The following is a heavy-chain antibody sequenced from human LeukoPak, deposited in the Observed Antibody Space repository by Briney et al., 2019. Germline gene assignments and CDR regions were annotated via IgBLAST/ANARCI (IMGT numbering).Heavy chain of an antibody. J-gene: IGHJ4*02. CDR1: GYSFSTYW. CDR3: ARHTSLWFGELPYDLDY. V-gene: IGHV5-10-1*01. Sequence: GESLKISCTGSGYSFSTYWITCVRQMPGKGLEWMGRIDPSDSDTKYSPSFQGHVTISADKSINTAYVQWSTLKASDTAMYYCARHTSLWFGELPYDLDYWGQGTLVTVSS. D-gene: IGHD3-10*01. CDR2: IDPSDSDT.